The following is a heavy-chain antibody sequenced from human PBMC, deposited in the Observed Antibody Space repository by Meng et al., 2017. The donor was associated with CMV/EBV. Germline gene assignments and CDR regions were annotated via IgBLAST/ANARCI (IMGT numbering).Heavy chain of an antibody. CDR2: IGTVGDT. CDR3: ARARSPTHFDY. Sequence: GGSLRLSCTASGFTFSNYDFHWVRQPTGKGLEWVSSIGTVGDTYSIGSVKGRFIISREDAKNSVYLQMNDLRDGDTGLYYCARARSPTHFDYWGQGALVTVSS. V-gene: IGHV3-13*01. CDR1: GFTFSNYD. J-gene: IGHJ4*02.